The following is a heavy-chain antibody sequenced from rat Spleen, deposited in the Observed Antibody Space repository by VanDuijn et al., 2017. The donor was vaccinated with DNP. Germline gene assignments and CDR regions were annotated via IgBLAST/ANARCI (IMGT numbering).Heavy chain of an antibody. J-gene: IGHJ3*01. Sequence: EVQLVESGGALVQPGRSLKLSCAASGFTFSDYYMAWVRQAPTRGLEWVASITTGGGNSYYRDSVKGRFTISRDNAKSTLYLQMNSLRSEDTATYYCARRGHTTGLNWFTYWGQGTLVTVSS. CDR2: ITTGGGNS. CDR1: GFTFSDYY. V-gene: IGHV5-25*01. CDR3: ARRGHTTGLNWFTY. D-gene: IGHD1-9*01.